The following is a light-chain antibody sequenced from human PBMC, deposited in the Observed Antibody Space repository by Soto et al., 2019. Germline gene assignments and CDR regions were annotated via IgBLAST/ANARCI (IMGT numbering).Light chain of an antibody. Sequence: QSALTQPASVSGSPGQSITISCTGTTSNIGSYILVSWYQQHPGKAPKLLIYEASTRPSGVSNRFSDSKSGNTASLTISGLQAEDEADYYCCSYAGSSTYVFGGGTKVTVL. V-gene: IGLV2-23*01. CDR1: TSNIGSYIL. CDR3: CSYAGSSTYV. J-gene: IGLJ2*01. CDR2: EAS.